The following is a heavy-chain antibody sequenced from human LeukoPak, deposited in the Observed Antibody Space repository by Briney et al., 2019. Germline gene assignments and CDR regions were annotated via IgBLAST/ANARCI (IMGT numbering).Heavy chain of an antibody. CDR3: ARERGYYYDSSGYYQWFDP. CDR1: GYTFTSYD. J-gene: IGHJ5*02. Sequence: VASVKVSCKASGYTFTSYDINWVRQATGQGLEWMGWMNPNSGYTGYAQKFQGRVTMTRNTSISTAYMELSSLRSEDTAVYYCARERGYYYDSSGYYQWFDPWGQGTLVTVSS. CDR2: MNPNSGYT. V-gene: IGHV1-8*01. D-gene: IGHD3-22*01.